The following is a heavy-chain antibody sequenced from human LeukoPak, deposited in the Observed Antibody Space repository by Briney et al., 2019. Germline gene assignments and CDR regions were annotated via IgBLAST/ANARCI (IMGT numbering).Heavy chain of an antibody. CDR3: VRFGVNYDMDV. CDR2: IYSSGST. V-gene: IGHV4-4*07. Sequence: SETLSLTCTVSSGSISGYYWSWIRQPAGKGLEWIGRIYSSGSTKYNPSLRSRVTMSVDTSKNQLSLRLTSVTAADTAIYYCVRFGVNYDMDVWGQGTTVTVFS. CDR1: SGSISGYY. J-gene: IGHJ6*02. D-gene: IGHD3-16*01.